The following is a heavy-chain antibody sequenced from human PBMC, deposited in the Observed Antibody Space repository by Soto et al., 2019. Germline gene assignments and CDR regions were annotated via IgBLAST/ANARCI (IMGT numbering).Heavy chain of an antibody. D-gene: IGHD2-21*02. J-gene: IGHJ6*02. V-gene: IGHV4-61*01. CDR1: GGSVSSDNYY. CDR2: VYNIGTT. Sequence: SETLSLTCTVSGGSVSSDNYYWSWIRQPPGKGLEWIGYVYNIGTTHYNPSFKSRVTISGDTSKNQFSLRLTSVTAADTAVYYCARAPPGVTATYYYGLDVWGQGTTVTV. CDR3: ARAPPGVTATYYYGLDV.